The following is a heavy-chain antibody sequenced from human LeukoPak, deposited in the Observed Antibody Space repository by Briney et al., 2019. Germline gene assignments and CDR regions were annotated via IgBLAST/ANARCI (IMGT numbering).Heavy chain of an antibody. CDR2: ITGSGDDT. D-gene: IGHD4-11*01. V-gene: IGHV3-23*01. J-gene: IGHJ4*02. Sequence: PGGSLRLSCAASGFTFNTYAMSWVRQAQGKGLEWVSAITGSGDDTFHADSVKGRFTISRDNSRNTLYMDMNSLRVEDMAIYYCAKGSRSSRPYSFDFWGQGILVTVSS. CDR3: AKGSRSSRPYSFDF. CDR1: GFTFNTYA.